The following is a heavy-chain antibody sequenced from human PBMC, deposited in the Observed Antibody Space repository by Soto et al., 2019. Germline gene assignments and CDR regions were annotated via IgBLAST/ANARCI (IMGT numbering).Heavy chain of an antibody. CDR1: GFTFTNSA. D-gene: IGHD2-8*02. J-gene: IGHJ4*02. V-gene: IGHV1-58*01. Sequence: LVQSGPEVKKPGTSVNVSCKASGFTFTNSAVQWVRQTRGQRLEWIGWIVVGSGHTHYAQEFHERVTITRDLSTNTAYMELSGLESEDTAVYFCAAGPILVVNIWGQGTRVTVSS. CDR3: AAGPILVVNI. CDR2: IVVGSGHT.